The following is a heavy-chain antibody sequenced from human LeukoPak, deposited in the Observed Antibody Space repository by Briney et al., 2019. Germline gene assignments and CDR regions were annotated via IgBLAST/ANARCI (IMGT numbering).Heavy chain of an antibody. CDR3: ARDNTWYFDL. V-gene: IGHV1-18*01. CDR2: ISPYNGNT. J-gene: IGHJ2*01. CDR1: GYTFSCYG. D-gene: IGHD2/OR15-2a*01. Sequence: GASVKVSCTASGYTFSCYGISWVRQAPGQGLEWMGWISPYNGNTNSAQKFQGRVTMTTDTSTSAAYMELRSLRSDDTAVYYCARDNTWYFDLWGRGTLVTVSS.